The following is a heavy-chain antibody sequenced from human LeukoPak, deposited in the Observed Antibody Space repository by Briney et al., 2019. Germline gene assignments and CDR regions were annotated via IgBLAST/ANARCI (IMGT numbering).Heavy chain of an antibody. CDR1: GFTFSDYY. V-gene: IGHV3-11*01. J-gene: IGHJ4*02. CDR2: ISSSGRTI. CDR3: ARHYEHGSGHGGY. Sequence: GGTLRLSCAASGFTFSDYYLSWIRQASGKGLEWLSYISSSGRTIYYADSVKGRFTFSRDNAKNSLYLQMNSLRVEDTAVYYCARHYEHGSGHGGYWGQGTLVTVSS. D-gene: IGHD2-15*01.